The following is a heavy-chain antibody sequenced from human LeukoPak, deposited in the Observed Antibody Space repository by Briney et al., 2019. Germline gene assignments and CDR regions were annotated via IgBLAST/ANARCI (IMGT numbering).Heavy chain of an antibody. CDR2: ISGSDAGT. CDR3: ASRRGSNRPFDY. Sequence: PGGSLRLSCAASGFTFNNYAMSWVRQAPGKGLEWVSAISGSDAGTYYTDSVKGRFTISRDNSKNTLYLQMNSLTAEDSAVYYCASRRGSNRPFDYWGQGTLVTVSS. J-gene: IGHJ4*02. CDR1: GFTFNNYA. D-gene: IGHD1-26*01. V-gene: IGHV3-23*01.